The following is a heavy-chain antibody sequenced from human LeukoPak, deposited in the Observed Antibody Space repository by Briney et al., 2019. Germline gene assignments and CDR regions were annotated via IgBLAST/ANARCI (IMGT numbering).Heavy chain of an antibody. Sequence: GGSLRLSCAASGFTFDNYGMSWVRQAPGQGLEWVSGINWNDGSTGYADSVKGRFTISRDNAKNSLYLQMNSLRAEDTAVYYCAKDWGEYFDYVWGSFTSFDFWGQGTLVTVSS. CDR2: INWNDGST. CDR1: GFTFDNYG. CDR3: AKDWGEYFDYVWGSFTSFDF. J-gene: IGHJ4*02. D-gene: IGHD3-16*01. V-gene: IGHV3-20*04.